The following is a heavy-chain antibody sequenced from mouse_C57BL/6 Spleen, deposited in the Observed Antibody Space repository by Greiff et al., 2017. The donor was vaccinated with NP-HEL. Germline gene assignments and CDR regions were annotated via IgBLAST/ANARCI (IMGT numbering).Heavy chain of an antibody. CDR1: GFTFSSYA. CDR2: ISDGGSYT. Sequence: EVNVVESGGGLVKPGGSLKLSCAASGFTFSSYAMSWVRQTPEKRLEWVATISDGGSYTYYPDNVKGRFTISRDNAKNNLYLQMSHLKSEDTAMYYCARDVYDYDGRNFDYWGQGTTLTVSS. J-gene: IGHJ2*01. CDR3: ARDVYDYDGRNFDY. D-gene: IGHD2-4*01. V-gene: IGHV5-4*01.